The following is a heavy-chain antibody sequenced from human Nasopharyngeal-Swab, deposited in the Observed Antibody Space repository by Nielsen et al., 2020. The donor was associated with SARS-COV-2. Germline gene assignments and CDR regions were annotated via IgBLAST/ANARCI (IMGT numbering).Heavy chain of an antibody. Sequence: ASVKVSCKASGYTFTTYYMHWVRQAPGQGLEWMGVINPSGGSTSDAQKFQGRVTMTRDTSIRTVYMELSRLTSDDTAVYYCTRAEMTTIGVHNWGQGTLVTVSS. CDR1: GYTFTTYY. J-gene: IGHJ4*02. D-gene: IGHD5-24*01. CDR3: TRAEMTTIGVHN. CDR2: INPSGGST. V-gene: IGHV1-46*01.